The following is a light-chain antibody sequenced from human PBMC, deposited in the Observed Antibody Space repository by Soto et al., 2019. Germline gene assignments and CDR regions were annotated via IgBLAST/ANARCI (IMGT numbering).Light chain of an antibody. V-gene: IGLV2-14*01. J-gene: IGLJ2*01. Sequence: QSALTQPASVSGSPGQSIIISCTGTSSDVGGYNYVSWFQQHPGKAPRLMIYEVTNRPSGVSHRFSGSKSGNTASLTISGLQAEDEADYYCSSYTTSNTGVFGGGTQLTVL. CDR2: EVT. CDR1: SSDVGGYNY. CDR3: SSYTTSNTGV.